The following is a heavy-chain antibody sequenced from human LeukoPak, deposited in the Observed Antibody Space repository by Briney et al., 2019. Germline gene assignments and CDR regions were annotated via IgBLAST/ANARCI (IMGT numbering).Heavy chain of an antibody. Sequence: PGRSLRLSCAASGFTFNSYAMHWVRQAPGKGLEWVAVISYDGSNKYYADSVKGRFTTSRDNSKNTLYLQMNSLRAEDTAVYYCARDAPYYDILTGYYWLWGFDYWGQGTLVTVSS. D-gene: IGHD3-9*01. CDR3: ARDAPYYDILTGYYWLWGFDY. CDR2: ISYDGSNK. J-gene: IGHJ4*02. CDR1: GFTFNSYA. V-gene: IGHV3-30*14.